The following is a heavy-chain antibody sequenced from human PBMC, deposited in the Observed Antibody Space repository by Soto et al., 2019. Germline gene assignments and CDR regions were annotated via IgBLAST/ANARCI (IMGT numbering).Heavy chain of an antibody. CDR1: GFTFDDYT. CDR3: AKTHCTSTSCYYALDI. J-gene: IGHJ3*02. D-gene: IGHD2-2*01. Sequence: EVQLVESGGGLVQPGRSLRLSCAASGFTFDDYTMHWVRQAPGKGLEWVSGIGWNSGGITYADSVSGRFTISRDNAQNSLYLQMNSLRAEDTALYYCAKTHCTSTSCYYALDIWGQGTMVTVSS. CDR2: IGWNSGGI. V-gene: IGHV3-9*01.